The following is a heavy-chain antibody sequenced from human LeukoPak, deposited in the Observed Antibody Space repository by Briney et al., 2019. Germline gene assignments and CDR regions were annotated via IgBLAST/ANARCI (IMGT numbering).Heavy chain of an antibody. Sequence: PSETLSLTCAVSGDSISSNYWWTWVRQPPGKGLEWIGEIHHSGSTNYSPSLKSRVTISVDNSRNQFSLGLSSVSAADTAVYYCASASAAEGSFDYWGQGTLVTVSS. CDR3: ASASAAEGSFDY. CDR2: IHHSGST. CDR1: GDSISSNYW. J-gene: IGHJ4*02. D-gene: IGHD2-2*01. V-gene: IGHV4-4*02.